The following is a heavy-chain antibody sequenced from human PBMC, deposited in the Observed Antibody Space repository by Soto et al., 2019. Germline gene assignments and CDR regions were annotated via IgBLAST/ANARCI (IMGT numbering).Heavy chain of an antibody. CDR1: GFTFSSYS. J-gene: IGHJ6*02. D-gene: IGHD3-9*01. Sequence: GGSLRLSCAASGFTFSSYSMNWVRQAPGKGLEWVSSISSSSYIYYADSVKGRFTISRDNAKNSLYLQMNSLRAEDTAVYYCARDRSGYFDWLSPDYYYYGMDVWGQGTTVTVSS. CDR3: ARDRSGYFDWLSPDYYYYGMDV. CDR2: ISSSSYI. V-gene: IGHV3-21*01.